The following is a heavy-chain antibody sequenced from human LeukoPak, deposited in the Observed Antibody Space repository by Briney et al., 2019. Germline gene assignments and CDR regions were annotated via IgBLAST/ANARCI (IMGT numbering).Heavy chain of an antibody. CDR2: ISGSGGST. CDR1: GFTFSSYG. D-gene: IGHD2-21*02. V-gene: IGHV3-23*01. J-gene: IGHJ4*02. CDR3: AKDFKAYCGGDCYSHFDY. Sequence: GGSLRLSCAASGFTFSSYGMSWVRQAPGKGLEWVSAISGSGGSTYYADSVKGRFTISRDNSKNTLYLQMNSLRAEDTAVYYCAKDFKAYCGGDCYSHFDYWGQGTLVTVSS.